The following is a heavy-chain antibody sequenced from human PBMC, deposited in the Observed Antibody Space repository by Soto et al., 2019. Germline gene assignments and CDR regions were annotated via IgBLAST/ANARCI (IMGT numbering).Heavy chain of an antibody. D-gene: IGHD2-2*01. J-gene: IGHJ6*02. V-gene: IGHV3-30*18. Sequence: PGGSLRLSCAASGFTFSSYGMHWVRQAPGKGLEWVAVISYDGSNKYYADSVKGRFTISRDNSKNTLYLQMNSLRAEDTAVYYCAKEELLWSVDYYYGMDVWGQGTTVTVSS. CDR1: GFTFSSYG. CDR2: ISYDGSNK. CDR3: AKEELLWSVDYYYGMDV.